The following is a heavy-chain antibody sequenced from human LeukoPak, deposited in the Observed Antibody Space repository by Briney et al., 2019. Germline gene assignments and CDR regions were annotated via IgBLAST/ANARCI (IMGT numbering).Heavy chain of an antibody. CDR2: LSGTGGST. D-gene: IGHD3-3*01. CDR1: GFNFNNYA. J-gene: IGHJ4*02. V-gene: IGHV3-23*01. Sequence: AGGSLRLSCAAYGFNFNNYAMSWVRQAPGKGLEWVSTLSGTGGSTYYADSVRGRFTISRDNSKNTLYLQMDSLRAEDTAVYYCAKARSGYYNDCYFDSWGQGTLVTVSS. CDR3: AKARSGYYNDCYFDS.